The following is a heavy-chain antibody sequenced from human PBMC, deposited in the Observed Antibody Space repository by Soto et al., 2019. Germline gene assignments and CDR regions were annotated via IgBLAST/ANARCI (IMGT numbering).Heavy chain of an antibody. V-gene: IGHV4-30-4*01. D-gene: IGHD3-3*01. J-gene: IGHJ5*02. CDR3: ARSRISIFGILIIGSSFDP. Sequence: QVQLQESGPGLVKPSQTLSLTCTVSGGSISSGDYYWSWIRQPPGKGLEWIGYIYYSGSSYYNPSLKSRLSISIDTSKNQFSLKLSSVTAADTAVYYCARSRISIFGILIIGSSFDPWGQGSLVTVSS. CDR2: IYYSGSS. CDR1: GGSISSGDYY.